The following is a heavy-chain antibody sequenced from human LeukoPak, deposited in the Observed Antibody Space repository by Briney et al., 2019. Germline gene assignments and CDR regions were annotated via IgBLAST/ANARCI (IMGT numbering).Heavy chain of an antibody. Sequence: GGSLRLSCAASGFTFSSYAMSWVRQAPGKGLEWVSAISGSGGSTYYADSVKGRFTISRDNSKNTLYLQMNSLRAEDTAVYYCAKVTYGSGTYGAFDYWGQGTLVTVSS. J-gene: IGHJ4*02. D-gene: IGHD3-10*01. CDR1: GFTFSSYA. CDR2: ISGSGGST. CDR3: AKVTYGSGTYGAFDY. V-gene: IGHV3-23*01.